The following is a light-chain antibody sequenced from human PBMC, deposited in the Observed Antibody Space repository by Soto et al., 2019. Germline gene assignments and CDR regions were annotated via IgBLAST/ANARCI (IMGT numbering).Light chain of an antibody. CDR1: QGISNY. CDR3: QKYNSAPFT. CDR2: VAS. V-gene: IGKV1-27*01. Sequence: DIQMTQSPSSLSASVGDRVTITCRASQGISNYLAWYQQKPGKVPKVLIYVASTLQSGFPSRFSGSGSGTDFTLTISSLQPEDVATYYRQKYNSAPFTFGPGTTVDIK. J-gene: IGKJ3*01.